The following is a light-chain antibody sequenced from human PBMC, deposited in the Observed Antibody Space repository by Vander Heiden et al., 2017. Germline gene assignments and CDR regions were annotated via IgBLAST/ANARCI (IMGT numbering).Light chain of an antibody. V-gene: IGLV2-23*02. CDR2: EVS. J-gene: IGLJ2*01. CDR1: SSDVGSNNV. Sequence: QSALTQPASVSGSPGQPITISCTGTSSDVGSNNVVCYYQQHPANPHILMFYEVSRRPAGVASRFSGSKAGNTASLTISGLQEEDEADYYCCSDAGSSTLVFGGGTKLTVL. CDR3: CSDAGSSTLV.